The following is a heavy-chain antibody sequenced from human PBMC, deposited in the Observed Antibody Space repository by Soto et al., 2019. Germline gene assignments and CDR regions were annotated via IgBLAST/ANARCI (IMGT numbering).Heavy chain of an antibody. Sequence: PCGSLILSCAASGFTFSPDWMHWVRQAPGKGLVWVSRITSDGSYTNYADSVKGRFTISRDNARNTLYLQMNSLSPGDTAVYYCARDFGIYSIFPNWGQGTLVTVSS. CDR1: GFTFSPDW. V-gene: IGHV3-74*01. D-gene: IGHD1-26*01. CDR3: ARDFGIYSIFPN. CDR2: ITSDGSYT. J-gene: IGHJ4*02.